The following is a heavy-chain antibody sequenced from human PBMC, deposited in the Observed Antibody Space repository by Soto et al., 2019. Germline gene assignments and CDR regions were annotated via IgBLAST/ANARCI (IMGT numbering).Heavy chain of an antibody. V-gene: IGHV1-18*01. CDR3: ARAGWSSTSCYAHYYYMDV. Sequence: QVQLVQSGAEVKKPGASVKVSCKASGYTFTSYGISWVRQAPGQGLECMGWISAYNGNTNYAQKLQGRVTMTKDTPTSTAYQELRSLRSDDTAVYYCARAGWSSTSCYAHYYYMDVWGKGTTVTVSS. CDR2: ISAYNGNT. CDR1: GYTFTSYG. D-gene: IGHD2-2*01. J-gene: IGHJ6*03.